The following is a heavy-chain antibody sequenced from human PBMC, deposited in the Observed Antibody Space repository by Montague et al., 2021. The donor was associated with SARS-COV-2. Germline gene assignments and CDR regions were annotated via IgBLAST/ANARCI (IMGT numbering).Heavy chain of an antibody. Sequence: CAISGDSVSRNDIAWNWFRQSPSRGLEWLGRTFYRSEWNYHYADSVKSRITIDPDTSKNQVSLQLRSVTPEDTAVYFCARASHLGRGMDVWGQGTTVTVSS. J-gene: IGHJ6*02. V-gene: IGHV6-1*01. D-gene: IGHD7-27*01. CDR3: ARASHLGRGMDV. CDR2: TFYRSEWNY. CDR1: GDSVSRNDIA.